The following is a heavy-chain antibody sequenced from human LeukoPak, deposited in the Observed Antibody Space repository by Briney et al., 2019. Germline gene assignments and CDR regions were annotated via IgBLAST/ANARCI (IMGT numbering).Heavy chain of an antibody. CDR2: IYTSGST. D-gene: IGHD3/OR15-3a*01. CDR3: ARGARDSLDYYFDY. CDR1: GCSISSGSYY. Sequence: PSETLSLTCTVSGCSISSGSYYWSWIRQPAGKGLEWIGRIYTSGSTNYNPSLKSRVTISVDTSRNQFSLKLSAVTAADTAVYYCARGARDSLDYYFDYWGQGTLVTVSS. V-gene: IGHV4-61*02. J-gene: IGHJ4*02.